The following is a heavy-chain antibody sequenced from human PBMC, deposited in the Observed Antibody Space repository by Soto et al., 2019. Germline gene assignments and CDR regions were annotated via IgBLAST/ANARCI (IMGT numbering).Heavy chain of an antibody. CDR3: ARDHGITMIVVDY. Sequence: QVQLVESGGGVVQPGRSLKLSCAASGFTFSSYTMHWVRQAPGKGLEWVAVISYDGSNKYYADSVKGRFTISRDNSKNTPYLQMNSLRAEDTAVYYCARDHGITMIVVDYWGQGTLVTVSS. D-gene: IGHD3-22*01. J-gene: IGHJ4*02. CDR2: ISYDGSNK. CDR1: GFTFSSYT. V-gene: IGHV3-30-3*01.